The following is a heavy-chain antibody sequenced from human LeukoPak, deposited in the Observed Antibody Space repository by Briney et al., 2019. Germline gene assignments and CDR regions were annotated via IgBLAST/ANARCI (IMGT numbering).Heavy chain of an antibody. V-gene: IGHV3-30*18. CDR2: ISYGGSNK. CDR1: GFTFSPYG. CDR3: AKSMIRGAPFDY. Sequence: GRSLRLSCAASGFTFSPYGMHWVRQAPGKGLEWVAFISYGGSNKYYADSVKGRFTISRDNSKNTLYLQMNSLRAEDTAVYYCAKSMIRGAPFDYWGQGTLVTVSS. D-gene: IGHD3-10*01. J-gene: IGHJ4*02.